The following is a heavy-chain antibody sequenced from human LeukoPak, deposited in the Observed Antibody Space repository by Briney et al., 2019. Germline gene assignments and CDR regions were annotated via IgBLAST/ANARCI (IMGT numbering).Heavy chain of an antibody. CDR3: ARGERYWTPNYYDSSGYLHYFDY. CDR2: IWYDGSNK. D-gene: IGHD3-22*01. V-gene: IGHV3-33*01. CDR1: GFTFSSYG. Sequence: GGSLRLSCAASGFTFSSYGMHWVRQAPGKGLEWVAVIWYDGSNKYYADSVKGRFTISRDNSKNTLYLQMNSLRAEDTAVYYCARGERYWTPNYYDSSGYLHYFDYWGQGTLVTVSS. J-gene: IGHJ4*02.